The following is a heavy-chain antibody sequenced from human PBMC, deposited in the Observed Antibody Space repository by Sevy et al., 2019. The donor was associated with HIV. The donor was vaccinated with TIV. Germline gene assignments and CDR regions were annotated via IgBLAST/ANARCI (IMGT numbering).Heavy chain of an antibody. CDR3: ASSSGDYIWGCYRAWYYYGMDV. Sequence: SETLSLTCTVSGGSVSSGSYYWSWIRQPPGKGLEWIGYIYYSGSTNYNPSLKSRVTISVDTSKNQFSLKLSSVTAADTAVYYCASSSGDYIWGCYRAWYYYGMDVWGQGTTVTVSS. CDR2: IYYSGST. D-gene: IGHD3-16*02. CDR1: GGSVSSGSYY. V-gene: IGHV4-61*01. J-gene: IGHJ6*02.